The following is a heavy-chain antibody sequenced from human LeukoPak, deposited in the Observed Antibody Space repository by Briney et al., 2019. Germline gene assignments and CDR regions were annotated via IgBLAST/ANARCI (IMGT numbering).Heavy chain of an antibody. CDR2: IYWNDDK. CDR3: AHRPRSSSFEYYFDY. D-gene: IGHD2/OR15-2a*01. Sequence: NASGPTLVNPTQTLTLTCTFSGFSLSSSGMCVSWIRQPPGKALEWLALIYWNDDKRYSPSLKSRLSITKDTSKNQVVLTMTNMDPVDTATYYCAHRPRSSSFEYYFDYWGQGTLVTVSS. V-gene: IGHV2-5*08. J-gene: IGHJ4*02. CDR1: GFSLSSSGMC.